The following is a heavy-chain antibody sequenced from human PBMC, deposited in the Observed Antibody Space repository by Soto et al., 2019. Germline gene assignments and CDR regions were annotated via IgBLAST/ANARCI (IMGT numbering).Heavy chain of an antibody. V-gene: IGHV3-21*01. CDR3: AREADFASSGYVLDY. J-gene: IGHJ4*02. D-gene: IGHD3-22*01. Sequence: PGGYLRLSCGDTGFTFSGFSMNWVRQAPGKGLEWVSSVTSSPSSMFYADSVKGRFTISRDDAKDSLFLQMNSLRADDTAVYYCAREADFASSGYVLDYWGLGTLVTVSS. CDR1: GFTFSGFS. CDR2: VTSSPSSM.